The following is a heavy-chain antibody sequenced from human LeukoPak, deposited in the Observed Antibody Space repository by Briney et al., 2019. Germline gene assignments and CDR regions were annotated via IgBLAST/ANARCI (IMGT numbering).Heavy chain of an antibody. Sequence: SETLSLTCAVYGGSFSGYYWSWIRQPPGKGLEGIGEINHSGSTNYNPSLKSRVTISADTSKNQFSLKLSSVTAADTAVYYCARGGPLKYYYDSSGYFVLDYWGQGTLVTVSS. CDR3: ARGGPLKYYYDSSGYFVLDY. J-gene: IGHJ4*02. CDR2: INHSGST. D-gene: IGHD3-22*01. V-gene: IGHV4-34*01. CDR1: GGSFSGYY.